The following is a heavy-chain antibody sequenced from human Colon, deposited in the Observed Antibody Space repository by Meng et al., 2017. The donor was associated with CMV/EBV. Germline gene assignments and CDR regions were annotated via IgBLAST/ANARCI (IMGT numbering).Heavy chain of an antibody. CDR2: ISSGATTM. Sequence: GGSLRLSCAASGFTFSTYEMNWVRQAPGKGLEWVSYISSGATTMYYADSVKDRFAISRDNAKNSLYLQMNNLRAEDTAVYYCARWDCSSASCWNEGLYGMDVWGQGTTVTVSS. CDR3: ARWDCSSASCWNEGLYGMDV. D-gene: IGHD2-2*01. V-gene: IGHV3-48*03. CDR1: GFTFSTYE. J-gene: IGHJ6*02.